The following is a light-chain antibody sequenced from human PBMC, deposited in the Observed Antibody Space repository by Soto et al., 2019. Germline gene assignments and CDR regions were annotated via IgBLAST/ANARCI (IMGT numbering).Light chain of an antibody. Sequence: EIVMTQSPATLSVSPGERATLSCRASQSVSSNLAWYQQKPGQAPRLLIYGASTRATGIPARFSGSGYGAEYSRTVGSLQYDDFAAYYCQQYNSWSTFGQGTTVEIK. CDR3: QQYNSWST. CDR2: GAS. V-gene: IGKV3-15*01. J-gene: IGKJ1*01. CDR1: QSVSSN.